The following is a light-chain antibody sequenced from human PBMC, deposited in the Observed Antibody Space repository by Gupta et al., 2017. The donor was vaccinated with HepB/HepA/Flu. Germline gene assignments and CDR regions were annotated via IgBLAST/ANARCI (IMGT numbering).Light chain of an antibody. CDR3: QQYVSTPLT. V-gene: IGKV4-1*01. CDR1: QSVLYSSNNKNY. CDR2: WAS. J-gene: IGKJ4*01. Sequence: DIVMTQSPDSLAVSLGERATINCKSSQSVLYSSNNKNYLAWYQQKLGQPPKLLIYWASTRESGVPDRFSGSGSGTDFTLTISNVQAEDVAVYYCQQYVSTPLTFGGGTKVEIK.